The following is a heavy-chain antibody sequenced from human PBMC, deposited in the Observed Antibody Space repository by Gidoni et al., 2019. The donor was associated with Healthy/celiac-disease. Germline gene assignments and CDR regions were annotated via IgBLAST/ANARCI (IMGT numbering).Heavy chain of an antibody. CDR1: GYTFTSYA. CDR3: ASSGVGATLPYYYMDV. D-gene: IGHD1-26*01. J-gene: IGHJ6*03. Sequence: QVQLVHSGSELKKPGASVKVSCKASGYTFTSYAMNWVRQAPGQGLEWMGWINTNTGNPTYAQGFTGRFVFSLDTSVSTAYLQISSLKAEDTAVYYCASSGVGATLPYYYMDVWGKGTTVTVSS. V-gene: IGHV7-4-1*02. CDR2: INTNTGNP.